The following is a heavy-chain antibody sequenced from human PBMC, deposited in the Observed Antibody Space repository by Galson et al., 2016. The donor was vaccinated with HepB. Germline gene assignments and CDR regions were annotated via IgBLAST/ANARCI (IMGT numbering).Heavy chain of an antibody. CDR2: IYHSGST. CDR3: ARDKKVTIFGVVISGGLYP. D-gene: IGHD3-3*01. Sequence: TLSLTCTVSGGSISSGGYYWSWIRQHPGKGLEWIGYIYHSGSTHYNPSLKSRVTIPVDTAKNQFSLKLSSVTAADTAIYYCARDKKVTIFGVVISGGLYPWGQGTLVTVAS. CDR1: GGSISSGGYY. J-gene: IGHJ5*02. V-gene: IGHV4-31*03.